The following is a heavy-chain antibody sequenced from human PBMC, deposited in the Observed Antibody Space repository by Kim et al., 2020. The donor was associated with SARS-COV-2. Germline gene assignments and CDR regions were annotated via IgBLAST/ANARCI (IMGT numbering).Heavy chain of an antibody. CDR1: GFTVSSSY. D-gene: IGHD6-13*01. J-gene: IGHJ4*02. CDR3: ASELGYGTSWLTV. Sequence: GGSLRLSCAVSGFTVSSSYMSWVRQAPGKGLECVSVIYRGGSTYYADSVKGRFTISREKNTLYLQMNSLRAEDTAVYYCASELGYGTSWLTVWGQGTVVTVSS. CDR2: IYRGGST. V-gene: IGHV3-53*01.